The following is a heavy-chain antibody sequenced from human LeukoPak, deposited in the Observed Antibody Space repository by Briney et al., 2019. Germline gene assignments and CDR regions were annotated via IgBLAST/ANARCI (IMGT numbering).Heavy chain of an antibody. CDR2: ISAHNGNT. CDR1: GGTFSSYA. V-gene: IGHV1-18*01. J-gene: IGHJ3*02. Sequence: ASVKVSCKASGGTFSSYAISWVRQAPGQGLEWMGRISAHNGNTNYAQKLQGRVAMTTDTSTSTAYMELRSLRSDDTAVYYCARDTYTAMALDAFDIWGQGTMVTVSS. D-gene: IGHD5-18*01. CDR3: ARDTYTAMALDAFDI.